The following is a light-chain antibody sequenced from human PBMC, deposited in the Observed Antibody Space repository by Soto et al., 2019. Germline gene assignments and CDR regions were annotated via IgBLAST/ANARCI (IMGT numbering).Light chain of an antibody. V-gene: IGKV3-15*01. J-gene: IGKJ1*01. Sequence: EIVLTQSPATLSLSPGERVTLSCRASESVSTNLAWYQQKAGQAPRLLIYGASTRATGIPARFSGSGSGTEFTLTISGLQSEDFAVYYCQQYSIWRTVGQGTKVDI. CDR1: ESVSTN. CDR3: QQYSIWRT. CDR2: GAS.